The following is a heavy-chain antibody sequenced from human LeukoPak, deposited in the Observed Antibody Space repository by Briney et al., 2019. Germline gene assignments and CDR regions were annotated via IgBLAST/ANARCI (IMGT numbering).Heavy chain of an antibody. CDR2: INPSGGST. J-gene: IGHJ3*02. CDR1: GYTLTSYY. CDR3: ARLGYCGGDCPPAFDI. D-gene: IGHD2-21*01. V-gene: IGHV1-46*03. Sequence: ASVKVSCKASGYTLTSYYMHWVRQAPGQGLEWMGIINPSGGSTSYAQKFQGRVTMTRDTSTSTVYMELSSLRSEDTAVYYCARLGYCGGDCPPAFDIWGQGTMVTVSS.